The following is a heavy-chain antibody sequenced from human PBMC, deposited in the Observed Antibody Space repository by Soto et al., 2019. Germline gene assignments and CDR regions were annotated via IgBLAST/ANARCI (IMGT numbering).Heavy chain of an antibody. D-gene: IGHD3-3*01. CDR2: TSGSDGKT. J-gene: IGHJ4*02. V-gene: IGHV3-23*01. CDR1: GFSFGSYA. Sequence: GGSLRLSCAASGFSFGSYALSWVRQAPGKGLEWVSTTSGSDGKTFYADSVKGRFSISRDTSQSALYLQMNSLRADDTAMYYCARWSYLDYWGQGTRVTVSS. CDR3: ARWSYLDY.